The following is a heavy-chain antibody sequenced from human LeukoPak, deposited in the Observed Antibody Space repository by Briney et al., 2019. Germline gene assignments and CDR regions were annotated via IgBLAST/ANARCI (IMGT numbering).Heavy chain of an antibody. D-gene: IGHD3-16*01. CDR1: GFTFSLHW. Sequence: PGGSLRLSCAVSGFTFSLHWMSWVRQAPGKGLEWVANINEDGSEKYYVDSVRGRFTVSRGNAKNSLYLQMNSLRAEDTAVYRCANSKDYGYWGQGTLVTVSS. CDR2: INEDGSEK. V-gene: IGHV3-7*01. CDR3: ANSKDYGY. J-gene: IGHJ4*02.